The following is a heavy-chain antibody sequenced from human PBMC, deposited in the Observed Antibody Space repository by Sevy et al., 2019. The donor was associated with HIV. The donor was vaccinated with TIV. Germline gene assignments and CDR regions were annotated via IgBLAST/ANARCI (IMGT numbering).Heavy chain of an antibody. D-gene: IGHD2-21*02. J-gene: IGHJ4*02. CDR2: MWNDGTIK. V-gene: IGHV3-30*02. Sequence: GGSLRLSCAASGFTFSSYVMHWVRQAPGKGLEWVALMWNDGTIKYYADSVKGRFTISRDNSKDTLFLQMNSLTPEDTGEYYCAKGAGYCGGDCYSIDYWGQGALVTVSS. CDR3: AKGAGYCGGDCYSIDY. CDR1: GFTFSSYV.